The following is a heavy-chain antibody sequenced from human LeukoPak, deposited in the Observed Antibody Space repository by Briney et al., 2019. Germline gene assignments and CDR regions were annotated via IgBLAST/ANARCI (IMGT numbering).Heavy chain of an antibody. CDR2: ISYDESNK. CDR3: AKLYSSSSSLVY. Sequence: GGSLRLSCAASGFTFSSYGMHWVRQAPGKGLEWVAVISYDESNKYYTDSVTGRFTISRDNSKNTLYLQMNSLRAEDTAVYYCAKLYSSSSSLVYWGQGTLVTVSS. D-gene: IGHD6-6*01. CDR1: GFTFSSYG. J-gene: IGHJ4*02. V-gene: IGHV3-30*18.